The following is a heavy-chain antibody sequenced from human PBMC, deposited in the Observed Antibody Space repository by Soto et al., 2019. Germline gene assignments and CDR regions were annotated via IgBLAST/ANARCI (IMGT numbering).Heavy chain of an antibody. J-gene: IGHJ6*02. D-gene: IGHD4-17*01. CDR1: GGSISSGGYY. CDR3: ARDENYGYYYYGMDV. CDR2: IYYSGST. V-gene: IGHV4-31*02. Sequence: SETLSLTCTVSGGSISSGGYYWSWIRQHPGKGLEWIGYIYYSGSTYYNPSLKSRVTISVDPSKNQFSLKLSSVTAADTAVYYCARDENYGYYYYGMDVWGQGTTVTVSS.